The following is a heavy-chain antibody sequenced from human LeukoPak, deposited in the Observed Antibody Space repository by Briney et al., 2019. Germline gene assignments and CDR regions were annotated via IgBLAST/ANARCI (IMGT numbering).Heavy chain of an antibody. CDR3: AKDTRSYCSSTSCYPFDY. V-gene: IGHV3-23*01. J-gene: IGHJ4*02. Sequence: GGSLRLSCAASGFTFSSYAMSWVRQAPGKGLEWVSAIIASGGSTYYADSVKGRFTISRDNSKNTPYLQMNSLRAEDTAVYYCAKDTRSYCSSTSCYPFDYWGQGTLVTVSS. CDR2: IIASGGST. CDR1: GFTFSSYA. D-gene: IGHD2-2*01.